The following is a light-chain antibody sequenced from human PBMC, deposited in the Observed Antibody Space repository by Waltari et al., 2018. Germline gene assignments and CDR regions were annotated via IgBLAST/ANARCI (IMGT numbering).Light chain of an antibody. Sequence: DIQMTQSPSSVSASVGDRDTRSCRASQGIGSWLAWYKQKPGKAPKLLIYSASSLQSGVPSRFNGSGSGTDFTLSISNLQPEDFATYYCQQANNFPRTFGQGTKVEIK. V-gene: IGKV1-12*01. J-gene: IGKJ1*01. CDR3: QQANNFPRT. CDR2: SAS. CDR1: QGIGSW.